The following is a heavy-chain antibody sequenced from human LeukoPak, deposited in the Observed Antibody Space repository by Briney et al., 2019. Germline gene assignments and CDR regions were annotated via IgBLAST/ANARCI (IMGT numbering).Heavy chain of an antibody. Sequence: SVKVSCKASGGTFSSYAISWVRQAPGQGLEWMGRIIPIFGIANYAQKFQGRVTITADKSMSTAYMELSSLRSEDTAVYYCARVPANYYGSGSYYNDGWFDPWGQGTLVTVSS. D-gene: IGHD3-10*01. V-gene: IGHV1-69*04. CDR3: ARVPANYYGSGSYYNDGWFDP. CDR1: GGTFSSYA. J-gene: IGHJ5*02. CDR2: IIPIFGIA.